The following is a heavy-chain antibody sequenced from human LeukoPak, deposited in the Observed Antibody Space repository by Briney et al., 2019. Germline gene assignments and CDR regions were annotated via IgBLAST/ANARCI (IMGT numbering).Heavy chain of an antibody. Sequence: ASVKVSCKASGYTFTSYGISWVRQAPGQGLEWMGCISAYNGNTNYAQKLQGRVTMTTDTSTSTAYMELRSLRSDDTAVYYCARDSLYTTVDDYWGQGTLVTVSS. CDR3: ARDSLYTTVDDY. CDR2: ISAYNGNT. CDR1: GYTFTSYG. J-gene: IGHJ4*02. D-gene: IGHD1-1*01. V-gene: IGHV1-18*01.